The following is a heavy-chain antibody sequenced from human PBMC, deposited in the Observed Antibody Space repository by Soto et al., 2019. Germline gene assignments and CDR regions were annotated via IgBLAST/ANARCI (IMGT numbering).Heavy chain of an antibody. D-gene: IGHD3-10*01. Sequence: QVQLQQWGAGLLKPSETLSLTCAVYGGSFSGYYWSWIRQPPGKGLEWIGEINHSGSTNYNPSLKGRVNISVDTSKNQFSLKLSSVTAADTAVYYCARDKGRMVRGGNIWGQGTMVTVSS. J-gene: IGHJ3*02. CDR3: ARDKGRMVRGGNI. V-gene: IGHV4-34*01. CDR2: INHSGST. CDR1: GGSFSGYY.